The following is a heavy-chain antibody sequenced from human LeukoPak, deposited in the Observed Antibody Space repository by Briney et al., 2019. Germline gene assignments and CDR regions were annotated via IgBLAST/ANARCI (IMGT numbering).Heavy chain of an antibody. D-gene: IGHD4-17*01. Sequence: HGASVKVSCKASGYTFTSYGISWVRQAPGQGLEWMGWISAYNGNTNYAQKLQGRVTMTTDTPTSTAYMELRSLRSDDTAVYYCARDLGDYGGYNWFDPWGQGTLVTVSS. CDR3: ARDLGDYGGYNWFDP. CDR1: GYTFTSYG. CDR2: ISAYNGNT. V-gene: IGHV1-18*01. J-gene: IGHJ5*02.